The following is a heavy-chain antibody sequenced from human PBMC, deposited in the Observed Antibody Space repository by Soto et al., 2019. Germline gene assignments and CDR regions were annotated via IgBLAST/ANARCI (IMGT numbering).Heavy chain of an antibody. V-gene: IGHV4-39*01. Sequence: PSETLSLTCTVSGGSISSGNYYWAWVRQPPGKGLEWIGDIYYTGSTYYNPSLTSRATISRDTSKSQFSLKLNSVTAADTAVYYCVRHPQHPNLEYWGQGTLVTVSS. CDR3: VRHPQHPNLEY. J-gene: IGHJ4*02. CDR1: GGSISSGNYY. CDR2: IYYTGST.